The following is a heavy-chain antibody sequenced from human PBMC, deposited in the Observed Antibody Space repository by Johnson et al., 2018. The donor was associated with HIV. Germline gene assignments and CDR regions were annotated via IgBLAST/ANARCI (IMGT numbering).Heavy chain of an antibody. D-gene: IGHD1-26*01. CDR3: ARPIARGASNI. V-gene: IGHV3-7*03. CDR2: IKQGGSEK. CDR1: GFTFSDYY. J-gene: IGHJ3*02. Sequence: VQLVESGGGVVQPGRSLRLSCAASGFTFSDYYMSWIRQAPGKGLEWVANIKQGGSEKYYVDSVKGRFTISRDNAKNSLYLQMNSLRVEDTAVYYCARPIARGASNIWGQGTMVTVSS.